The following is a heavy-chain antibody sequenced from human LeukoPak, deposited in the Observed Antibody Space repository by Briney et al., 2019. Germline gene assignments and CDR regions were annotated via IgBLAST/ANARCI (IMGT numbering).Heavy chain of an antibody. D-gene: IGHD6-13*01. CDR3: ARPSTLKLGRDAFDI. V-gene: IGHV5-51*01. Sequence: GESLKTSCKGSGDSFTTYWIGWVRQMPGKGLEWMGIIYPGDSDTRYSPSFQGQVTISADKSISTAYLQWSSLKASDTAMYYCARPSTLKLGRDAFDIWGQGTMVTVSS. CDR2: IYPGDSDT. CDR1: GDSFTTYW. J-gene: IGHJ3*02.